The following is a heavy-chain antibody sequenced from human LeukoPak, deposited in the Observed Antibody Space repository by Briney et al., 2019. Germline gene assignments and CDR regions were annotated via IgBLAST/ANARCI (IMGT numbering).Heavy chain of an antibody. Sequence: SETLSLTCTVSGGSISSSSYDWGWVRQPARKGLEWIVSIYYSGSTYYNPSLKSRVTISVDTSKNQFSLKLSSVTAADTAVYYCAGTDFTAIDYWGQGTLVTVSS. J-gene: IGHJ4*02. V-gene: IGHV4-39*01. D-gene: IGHD2-8*02. CDR1: GGSISSSSYD. CDR2: IYYSGST. CDR3: AGTDFTAIDY.